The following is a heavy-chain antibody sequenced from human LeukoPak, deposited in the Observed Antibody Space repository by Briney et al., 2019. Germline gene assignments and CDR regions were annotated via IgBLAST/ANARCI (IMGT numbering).Heavy chain of an antibody. Sequence: GGSLRLSCAASGFTFSSYAMHWVRQAPGKGLEWVAVISYDGSNKYYADSVKGRFTISRDNSENTLYLQMNSLRAEDTAVYYCARVVYDFWSGFDYWGQGTLVTVSS. V-gene: IGHV3-30*04. CDR1: GFTFSSYA. J-gene: IGHJ4*02. CDR3: ARVVYDFWSGFDY. CDR2: ISYDGSNK. D-gene: IGHD3-3*01.